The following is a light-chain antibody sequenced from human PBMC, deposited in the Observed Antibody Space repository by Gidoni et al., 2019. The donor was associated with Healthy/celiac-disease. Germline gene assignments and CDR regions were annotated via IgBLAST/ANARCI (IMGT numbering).Light chain of an antibody. Sequence: DTQMTKSPSSLSATVGDRVTITCRASQSISSYLNWYQQKPGKAPKLLIYAASSLQSGVPSRFSGSGSGTDFTLTISSLQPEDFATYYCQQSYSTPITFGQGTQLEIK. CDR1: QSISSY. CDR3: QQSYSTPIT. V-gene: IGKV1-39*01. CDR2: AAS. J-gene: IGKJ5*01.